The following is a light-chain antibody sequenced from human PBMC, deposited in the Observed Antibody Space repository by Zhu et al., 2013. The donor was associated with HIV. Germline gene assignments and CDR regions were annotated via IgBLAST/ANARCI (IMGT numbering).Light chain of an antibody. CDR2: AVS. CDR1: ESISNR. J-gene: IGKJ4*01. CDR3: QQYDTYPLT. V-gene: IGKV1-5*01. Sequence: DIQMTQSLSTLSAFVGDRVTITCRASESISNRLAWYQQKPGKGPKVLIYAVSTLESGVPSRFSGSGSGTEFTLTISSLQPDDCATYYCQQYDTYPLTFGGGTKVE.